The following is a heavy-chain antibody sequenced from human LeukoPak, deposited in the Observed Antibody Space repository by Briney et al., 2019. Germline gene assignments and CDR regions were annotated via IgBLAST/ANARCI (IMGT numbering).Heavy chain of an antibody. Sequence: SETLSLTCTVSGGSISSGDYYWSWIRQPPGKGLEWIGYIYYSGSTYYNPSLKSRVTISVDTSKNQFSLKLSSVTAADTAVYYCARDVVVVAASLYYFDYWGQGTLVTVSS. CDR2: IYYSGST. J-gene: IGHJ4*02. CDR1: GGSISSGDYY. V-gene: IGHV4-30-4*08. D-gene: IGHD2-15*01. CDR3: ARDVVVVAASLYYFDY.